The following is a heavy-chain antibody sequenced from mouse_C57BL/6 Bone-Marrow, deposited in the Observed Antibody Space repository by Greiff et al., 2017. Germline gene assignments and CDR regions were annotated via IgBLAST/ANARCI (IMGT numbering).Heavy chain of an antibody. D-gene: IGHD1-1*01. Sequence: VQLQQSGAELVKPGASVKLSCTASGFNIKDYYMHWVQQRPEQGLEWIGRIDPEDGETKYAPKFQGKGTITADTSSNTAYLQLSSLTSEATAVYYCAPYYYGSSYSCFACWGQGTLVTVSA. CDR2: IDPEDGET. V-gene: IGHV14-2*01. J-gene: IGHJ3*01. CDR1: GFNIKDYY. CDR3: APYYYGSSYSCFAC.